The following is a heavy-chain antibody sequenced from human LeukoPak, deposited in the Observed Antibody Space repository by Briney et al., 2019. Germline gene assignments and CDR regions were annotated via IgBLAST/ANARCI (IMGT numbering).Heavy chain of an antibody. Sequence: GGSLRLSCAASGFTFSSYGMHWVRQAPGKGLEWVAVISYDGSNKYYADSVKGRFTISRGNSKNTLYLQMNSLRAEDTAVYYCAKDANSGYLDAFDIWDQGTMVTVSS. D-gene: IGHD3-22*01. CDR2: ISYDGSNK. J-gene: IGHJ3*02. CDR1: GFTFSSYG. CDR3: AKDANSGYLDAFDI. V-gene: IGHV3-30*18.